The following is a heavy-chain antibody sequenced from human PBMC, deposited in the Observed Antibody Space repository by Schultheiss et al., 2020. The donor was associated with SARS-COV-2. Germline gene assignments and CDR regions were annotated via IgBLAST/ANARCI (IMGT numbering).Heavy chain of an antibody. J-gene: IGHJ3*02. Sequence: SETLSLTCTVSGGSISSYYWSWIRQPPGKGLEWIGYIYYSGSTNYNPSLKSRVTMSVDTSKNQFSLKLSSVTAADTAVYYCASLYYYGSGSSAFDIWGQGTMVTVSS. V-gene: IGHV4-59*12. CDR1: GGSISSYY. CDR2: IYYSGST. D-gene: IGHD3-10*01. CDR3: ASLYYYGSGSSAFDI.